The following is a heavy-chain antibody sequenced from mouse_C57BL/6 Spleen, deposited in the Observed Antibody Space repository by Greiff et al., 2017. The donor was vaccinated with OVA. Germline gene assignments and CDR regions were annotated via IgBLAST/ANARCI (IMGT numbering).Heavy chain of an antibody. D-gene: IGHD3-1*01. CDR1: GYAFSSSW. J-gene: IGHJ2*01. CDR3: ARSFALRDY. V-gene: IGHV1-82*01. Sequence: QVQLKESGPELVKPGASVKISCKASGYAFSSSWMNWVKQRPGKGLEWIGRIYPGDGDTNYNGKFKGKATLTADKSSSTAYMQLSSLTSEDSAVYFCARSFALRDYWGQGTTLTVSS. CDR2: IYPGDGDT.